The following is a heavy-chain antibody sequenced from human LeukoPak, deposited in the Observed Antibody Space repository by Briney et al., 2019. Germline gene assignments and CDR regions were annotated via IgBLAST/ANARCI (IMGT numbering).Heavy chain of an antibody. D-gene: IGHD1-26*01. Sequence: GGSLRLSCASSGFTFSDYYMSWNRQAPGKGLEWVSHISGSSTYTNYADSVKGRFTISRDNANNSLYLQMNSLTAEDTAVFYCARVGSRGYYFDYWGQGTLVSVSS. CDR3: ARVGSRGYYFDY. CDR2: ISGSSTYT. CDR1: GFTFSDYY. J-gene: IGHJ4*02. V-gene: IGHV3-11*06.